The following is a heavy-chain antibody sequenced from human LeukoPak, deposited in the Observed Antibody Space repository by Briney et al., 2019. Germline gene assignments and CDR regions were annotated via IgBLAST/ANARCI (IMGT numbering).Heavy chain of an antibody. CDR3: TTLAAGKFDY. J-gene: IGHJ4*02. D-gene: IGHD6-13*01. CDR1: GFAFSNGW. V-gene: IGHV3-15*07. Sequence: SGGSLRLSCAASGFAFSNGWMNWVRQAPGKGLEWVGRIASRADGGSTHYAAPVKDRFIISGDDSKNTLYLQINSLKTEDTAVYYCTTLAAGKFDYWGQGTLVTISS. CDR2: IASRADGGST.